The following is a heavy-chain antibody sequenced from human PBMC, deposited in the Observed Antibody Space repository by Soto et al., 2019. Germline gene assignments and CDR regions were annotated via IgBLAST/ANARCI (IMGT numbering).Heavy chain of an antibody. Sequence: GGSLRLSCAASGFTFSSYSMNWVRQAPGKGLEWVSYISSSNSTIYYADSVKGRFTISRDNAKNSLYLQMNSLRDEDTAVYYCARVIRGVIIPFDERGQGTLVTVSS. CDR3: ARVIRGVIIPFDE. V-gene: IGHV3-48*02. J-gene: IGHJ4*02. D-gene: IGHD3-10*01. CDR2: ISSSNSTI. CDR1: GFTFSSYS.